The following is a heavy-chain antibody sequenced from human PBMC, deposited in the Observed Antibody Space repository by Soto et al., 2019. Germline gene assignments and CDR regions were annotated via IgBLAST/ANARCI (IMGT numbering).Heavy chain of an antibody. CDR3: ATIAAAGDYFDY. J-gene: IGHJ4*02. V-gene: IGHV3-30-3*01. CDR1: GFTFSSYA. Sequence: QVQLVESGGGVVQPGRSLRLSCAASGFTFSSYAMHWVRQAPGKGLEWVAVISYDGSNKYYADSVKGRFTISRDNSEKTQYRQMNSLRAEDRAVYYWATIAAAGDYFDYWGQGTLVTVSS. CDR2: ISYDGSNK. D-gene: IGHD6-13*01.